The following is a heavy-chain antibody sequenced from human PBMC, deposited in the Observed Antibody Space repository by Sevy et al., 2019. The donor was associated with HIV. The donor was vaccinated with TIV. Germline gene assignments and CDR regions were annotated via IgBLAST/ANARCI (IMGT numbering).Heavy chain of an antibody. CDR1: GYTFTSYG. CDR3: ARGNYYGSGSYYYYYYYGMDV. Sequence: ASVKVSCKASGYTFTSYGISWVRQAPGQGLEWMGWISAYNGNTNYAQKLQGRVTMTTDTSKSTAYMELRSLRSDDTAVYYCARGNYYGSGSYYYYYYYGMDVWGQGTTVTVSS. V-gene: IGHV1-18*01. CDR2: ISAYNGNT. J-gene: IGHJ6*02. D-gene: IGHD3-10*01.